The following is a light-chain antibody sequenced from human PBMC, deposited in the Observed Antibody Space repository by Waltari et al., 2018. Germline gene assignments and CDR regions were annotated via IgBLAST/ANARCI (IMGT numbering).Light chain of an antibody. CDR1: SSDVGSYNF. Sequence: QSALTQPASVSGSPGLSITISCTGTSSDVGSYNFVSWYQQHPGKPPNLMSYGFTKRPSGVSNRFAGSKSGNTASLTIYGLQAGDEADYYCCSYASTTWVFGGGTRLTVL. CDR3: CSYASTTWV. CDR2: GFT. J-gene: IGLJ3*02. V-gene: IGLV2-23*02.